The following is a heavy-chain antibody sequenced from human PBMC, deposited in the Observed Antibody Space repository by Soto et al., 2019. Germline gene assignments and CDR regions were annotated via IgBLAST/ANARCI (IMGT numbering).Heavy chain of an antibody. J-gene: IGHJ2*01. CDR2: ISYDGSNK. CDR1: GFTFSSYA. CDR3: ARDRQPSSWYFDL. D-gene: IGHD6-6*01. Sequence: QVQLVESGGGVVQPGRSLRLSCAASGFTFSSYAMHWVRQAPGKGLEWVAVISYDGSNKYYADSVKGRFTISRDNSKNKLYLQMNSLRAEDTAVYYCARDRQPSSWYFDLWGRGTLVTVSS. V-gene: IGHV3-30-3*01.